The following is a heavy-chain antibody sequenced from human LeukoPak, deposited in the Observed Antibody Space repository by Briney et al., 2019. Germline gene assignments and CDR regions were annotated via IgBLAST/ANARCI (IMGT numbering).Heavy chain of an antibody. CDR2: IKQDGSEK. CDR1: GFTFSRFE. Sequence: GGSLRLSCVASGFTFSRFEMNWVRQAPGKGLEWVANIKQDGSEKYYVDSVKGRFTISRDNAKNSLYLQMNSLRAEDTAVYYCARWYSSGWFDPWGQGTLVTVSS. V-gene: IGHV3-7*01. D-gene: IGHD6-19*01. J-gene: IGHJ5*02. CDR3: ARWYSSGWFDP.